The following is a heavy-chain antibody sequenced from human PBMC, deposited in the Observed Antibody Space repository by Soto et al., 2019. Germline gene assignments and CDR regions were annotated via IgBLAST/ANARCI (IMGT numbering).Heavy chain of an antibody. CDR2: TYHMSKWYN. Sequence: PSQTLSLTCAISGDSVSRSGAAWNWIRQSPSRGLEWLGRTYHMSKWYNDYAVSVKSRIIINADTSKNQFFLQLNSVTPEDTAVYYCARGGSWYGFSTESAFDYWGQGSMVTVSS. CDR3: ARGGSWYGFSTESAFDY. J-gene: IGHJ4*02. CDR1: GDSVSRSGAA. D-gene: IGHD3-9*01. V-gene: IGHV6-1*01.